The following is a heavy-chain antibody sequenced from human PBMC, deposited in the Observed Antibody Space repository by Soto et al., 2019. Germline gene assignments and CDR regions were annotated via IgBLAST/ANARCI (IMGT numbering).Heavy chain of an antibody. CDR2: IYHSGST. D-gene: IGHD6-6*01. Sequence: SETLSLTCSVSGFSITARTYYWAWVRPSPGQGLEWIKSIYHSGSTYYNYNTSLKSRVRTSVDTSKNQFSLTVTSVTAADTAVYFWARLHLPYRPSSEVLRCFAPGGPGIRFTFSS. CDR1: GFSITARTYY. J-gene: IGHJ5*02. CDR3: ARLHLPYRPSSEVLRCFAP. V-gene: IGHV4-39*01.